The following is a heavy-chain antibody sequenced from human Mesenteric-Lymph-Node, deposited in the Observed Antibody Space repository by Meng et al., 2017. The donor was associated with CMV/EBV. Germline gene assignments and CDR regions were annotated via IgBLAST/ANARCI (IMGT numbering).Heavy chain of an antibody. V-gene: IGHV1-8*02. Sequence: ASVKVSCKASGYTFTNYDINWVRQATGQGLEWMGWMNPSTGNTVYAQKFEGRVTFTRDISIGTAYMELSSLTSDDTAVYYCARSVYGWFDPWGQGTLVTVSS. CDR2: MNPSTGNT. J-gene: IGHJ5*02. CDR3: ARSVYGWFDP. D-gene: IGHD3-16*01. CDR1: GYTFTNYD.